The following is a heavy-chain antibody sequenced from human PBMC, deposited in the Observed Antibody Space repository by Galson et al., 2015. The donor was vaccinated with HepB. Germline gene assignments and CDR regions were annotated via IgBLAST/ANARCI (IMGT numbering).Heavy chain of an antibody. CDR3: AKDRIHRWLVTGYYFDY. J-gene: IGHJ4*02. V-gene: IGHV3-23*01. CDR1: GFTFSSYA. D-gene: IGHD6-19*01. Sequence: SLRLSCAASGFTFSSYAMSWVRQAPGKGLEWVSAISGSGGSTYYADTEEGRFTISRDNSKNTLYLQMNSLRAEDTAVYYCAKDRIHRWLVTGYYFDYWGKGTLVTVSS. CDR2: ISGSGGST.